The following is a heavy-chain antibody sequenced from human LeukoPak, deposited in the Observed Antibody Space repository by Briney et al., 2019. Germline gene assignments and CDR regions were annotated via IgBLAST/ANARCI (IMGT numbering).Heavy chain of an antibody. CDR3: AKYRLVWLPAPVFDY. D-gene: IGHD5-24*01. CDR1: GFSFDDYG. J-gene: IGHJ4*02. CDR2: INLNGGST. Sequence: GGSLRLSCGASGFSFDDYGMSWVRQAPGKGLEWVSGINLNGGSTGYADSVKGRFTISRDNAKNSLYLQMNSLRAEDTALYYCAKYRLVWLPAPVFDYWGQGTLVTVSS. V-gene: IGHV3-20*04.